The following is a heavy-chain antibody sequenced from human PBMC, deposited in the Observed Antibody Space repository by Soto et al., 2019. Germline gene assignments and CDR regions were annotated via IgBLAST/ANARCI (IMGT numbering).Heavy chain of an antibody. CDR1: GFTVSSNY. CDR2: IYSGGST. CDR3: AREGGAPYFDY. J-gene: IGHJ4*02. Sequence: GGSLRLSCAASGFTVSSNYMSWVRQAPGKGLEWVSVIYSGGSTYYADSVKGRFTISRDNSKNTLYLQMNSLRAEDTAVYYGAREGGAPYFDYWGQGTLVTVSS. V-gene: IGHV3-53*01. D-gene: IGHD3-16*01.